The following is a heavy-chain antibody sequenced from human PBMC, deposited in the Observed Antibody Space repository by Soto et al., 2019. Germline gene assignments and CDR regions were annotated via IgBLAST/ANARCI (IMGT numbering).Heavy chain of an antibody. Sequence: QITLKESGPTLVKPTQTLTLTCTFSGFSLSTSGVGVAWIRQPPGKALEWLALIYWDDDKRYRPSLESSLTITKDTSKNQVMLTMTNMDPVDTATYYCADVPCSGGSCFWFQYRGMDVWGQGTKVTVSS. CDR1: GFSLSTSGVG. V-gene: IGHV2-5*02. J-gene: IGHJ6*02. D-gene: IGHD2-15*01. CDR3: ADVPCSGGSCFWFQYRGMDV. CDR2: IYWDDDK.